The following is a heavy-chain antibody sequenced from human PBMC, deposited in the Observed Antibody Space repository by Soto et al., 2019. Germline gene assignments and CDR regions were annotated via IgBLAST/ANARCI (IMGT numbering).Heavy chain of an antibody. CDR3: AKSVRYYYYYYGMDV. V-gene: IGHV3-30*18. CDR1: GFTFSSYG. J-gene: IGHJ6*02. CDR2: ISYDGSNK. Sequence: QVQLVESGGGVVQPGRCLRLSCAASGFTFSSYGMHWVRQAPGKGLEWVAVISYDGSNKYYADSVKGRFTISRDNSKNTLYLQMNSLRAEDTAVYYCAKSVRYYYYYYGMDVWGQGTTVTVSS.